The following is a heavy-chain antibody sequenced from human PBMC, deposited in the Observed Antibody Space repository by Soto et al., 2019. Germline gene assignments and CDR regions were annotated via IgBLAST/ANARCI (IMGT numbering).Heavy chain of an antibody. CDR2: IDPSDSYT. V-gene: IGHV5-10-1*03. CDR3: VRNGNGTPFDFDL. CDR1: GYRFINYW. Sequence: EVQLVQSGAEVKKPGESLRLSCQGSGYRFINYWISWVRQMPGKGLEWVGRIDPSDSYTVYSPSFQGHVTTSIDTAINTAFLEWRSLQASDTAMYYCVRNGNGTPFDFDLWGRGTLVPVSS. D-gene: IGHD1-1*01. J-gene: IGHJ4*02.